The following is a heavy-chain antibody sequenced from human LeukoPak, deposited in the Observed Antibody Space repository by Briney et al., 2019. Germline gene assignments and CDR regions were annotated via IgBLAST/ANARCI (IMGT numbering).Heavy chain of an antibody. D-gene: IGHD3-22*01. CDR2: INPNSGGT. J-gene: IGHJ4*02. CDR1: GYTFTGYY. V-gene: IGHV1-2*04. Sequence: PKASVKVSCKASGYTFTGYYMHWVRQAPGQGLEWMGWINPNSGGTNYAQKFQGWVTMTRDTSISTAYMELSRLRSDDTAVYYCARSRGYYDSSLDYWGQGTLVTVSS. CDR3: ARSRGYYDSSLDY.